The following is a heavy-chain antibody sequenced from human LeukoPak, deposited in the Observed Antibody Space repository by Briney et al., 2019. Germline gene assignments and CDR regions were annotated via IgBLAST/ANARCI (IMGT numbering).Heavy chain of an antibody. CDR2: VNSDESST. V-gene: IGHV3-74*01. CDR3: ASDDSYAFDI. Sequence: GGSLRLSFAASGFTFSSRWIPWVRQAPGKGPVWVSHVNSDESSTNYADSVKGRFTISRDNTKNTLYLQMNSLRAEDTAVYYCASDDSYAFDIWGQGTMVTVSS. CDR1: GFTFSSRW. J-gene: IGHJ3*02. D-gene: IGHD2-21*01.